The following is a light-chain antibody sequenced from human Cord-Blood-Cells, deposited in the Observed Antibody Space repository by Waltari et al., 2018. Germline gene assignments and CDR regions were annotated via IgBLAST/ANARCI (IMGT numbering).Light chain of an antibody. V-gene: IGKV3-15*01. CDR2: GAS. CDR3: QQYNNWWT. Sequence: IVMTQSPATLSVSPGERATLSCRASQSVSSNLAWYQQKPGQAPRLLIYGASTRATGIPATFSASGSGTEFTLTISSLQSEDFVVYYCQQYNNWWTFGQGTKVEIK. CDR1: QSVSSN. J-gene: IGKJ1*01.